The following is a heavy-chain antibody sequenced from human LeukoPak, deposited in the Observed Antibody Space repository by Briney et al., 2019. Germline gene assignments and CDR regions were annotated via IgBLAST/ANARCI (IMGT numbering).Heavy chain of an antibody. CDR1: GGTFRSYD. D-gene: IGHD2-2*01. Sequence: VKVSCKASGGTFRSYDISWVRQAPGQGLEWMGGIMPISGTANYAQKFQGRVTITADKPTNTAYMEPSSLRSEDTAVYYCASGRTDIVVVPATLRNYYFDYWGQGTLVTVSS. V-gene: IGHV1-69*13. CDR3: ASGRTDIVVVPATLRNYYFDY. CDR2: IMPISGTA. J-gene: IGHJ4*02.